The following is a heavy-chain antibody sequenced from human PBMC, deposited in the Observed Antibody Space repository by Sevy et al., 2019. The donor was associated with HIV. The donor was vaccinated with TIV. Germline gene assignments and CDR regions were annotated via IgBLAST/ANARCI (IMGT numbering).Heavy chain of an antibody. CDR3: TIDPVHFL. CDR2: IRSKTAGGTT. V-gene: IGHV3-15*01. J-gene: IGHJ4*02. CDR1: GFTFSNVW. D-gene: IGHD6-6*01. Sequence: GGSLRLSCAASGFTFSNVWMSWVRQAPGKGPGGVGGIRSKTAGGTTDYAAPVKGRFTMSRVDSKCTLYPQMSGLKTEDTAVYYCTIDPVHFLWGRGTLVTVSS.